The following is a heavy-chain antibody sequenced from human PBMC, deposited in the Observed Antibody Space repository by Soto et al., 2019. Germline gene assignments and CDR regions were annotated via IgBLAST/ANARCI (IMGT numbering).Heavy chain of an antibody. Sequence: ETLSLTCAVYGGSFSGYYWSWIRQPPGKGLEWIGEINHSGSTNYNPSLKSRVTISVDTSKNQFSLKLSSVTAADTAVYYCARIKLARPYYYYGMDVWGQGTTVTVSS. V-gene: IGHV4-34*01. J-gene: IGHJ6*02. D-gene: IGHD6-6*01. CDR3: ARIKLARPYYYYGMDV. CDR2: INHSGST. CDR1: GGSFSGYY.